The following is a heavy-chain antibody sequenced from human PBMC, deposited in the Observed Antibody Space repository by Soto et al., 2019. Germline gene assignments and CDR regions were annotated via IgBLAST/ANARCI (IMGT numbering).Heavy chain of an antibody. J-gene: IGHJ3*02. Sequence: SETLSLTCAVYGGSFSGYYWSWIRQPPGKGLEWIGEINHSGSTNYNPSLKSRVTISVDTSKNQFSLKLSSVTAADTAVYYCARELVPGIAVADDAFDIWGQGTMVTV. CDR1: GGSFSGYY. V-gene: IGHV4-34*01. CDR2: INHSGST. D-gene: IGHD6-19*01. CDR3: ARELVPGIAVADDAFDI.